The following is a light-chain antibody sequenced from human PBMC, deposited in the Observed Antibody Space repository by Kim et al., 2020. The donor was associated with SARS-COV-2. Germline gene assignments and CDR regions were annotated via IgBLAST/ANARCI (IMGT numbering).Light chain of an antibody. CDR1: SSDVGSYNR. Sequence: QSVTISCTGTSSDVGSYNRVSWYQQPPGTAPKLMIYEVSNRASGVPDRFSGSKSGNTASLTISGLQDEDEADYYCNSYTSSSTFVIFGGGTQLTVL. J-gene: IGLJ2*01. V-gene: IGLV2-18*02. CDR3: NSYTSSSTFVI. CDR2: EVS.